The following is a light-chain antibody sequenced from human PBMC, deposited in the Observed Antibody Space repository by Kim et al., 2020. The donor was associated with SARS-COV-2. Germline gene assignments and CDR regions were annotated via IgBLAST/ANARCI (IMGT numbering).Light chain of an antibody. CDR1: QSVLHSSNNKNY. V-gene: IGKV4-1*01. CDR2: WAS. CDR3: QQYYSTPWT. J-gene: IGKJ1*01. Sequence: DIVMTQSPDSLAVSLGERATINCKSSQSVLHSSNNKNYLAWFQQKPGQPPNLLIYWASTRESGVPDRFSGSGSGTDFSLTINSLQAEDVAVYYCQQYYSTPWTFGQGTKVDIK.